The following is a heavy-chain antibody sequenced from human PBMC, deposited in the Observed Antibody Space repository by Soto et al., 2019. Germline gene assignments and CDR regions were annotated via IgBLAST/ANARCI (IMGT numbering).Heavy chain of an antibody. CDR3: ARDAQRDYYDSSGYYTSLYY. D-gene: IGHD3-22*01. Sequence: ASVKVSCKASGGTFSSYAISWVRQAPGQGLEWMGGIIPIFGTANYAQKFQGRVTITADESTSTAYMELSSLRSEDTAVYYCARDAQRDYYDSSGYYTSLYYWGQGTLVTVSS. CDR2: IIPIFGTA. CDR1: GGTFSSYA. J-gene: IGHJ4*02. V-gene: IGHV1-69*13.